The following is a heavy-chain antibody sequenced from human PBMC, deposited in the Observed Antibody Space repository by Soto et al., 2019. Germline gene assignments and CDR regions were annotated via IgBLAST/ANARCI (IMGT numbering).Heavy chain of an antibody. D-gene: IGHD3-10*01. CDR1: GGSISSYY. CDR3: ARASYYYGSGSYCFDY. J-gene: IGHJ4*02. V-gene: IGHV4-59*01. Sequence: SETLSLTCTVSGGSISSYYWSWVRQPPGKGLEWIGYIYYSGSTNYNPSLKSRVTISVDTSKNQFSLKLSSVTAADTAVYYCARASYYYGSGSYCFDYWGQGTLVTVSS. CDR2: IYYSGST.